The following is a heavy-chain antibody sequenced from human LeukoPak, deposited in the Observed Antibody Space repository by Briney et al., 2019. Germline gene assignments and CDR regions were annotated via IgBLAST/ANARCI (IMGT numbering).Heavy chain of an antibody. V-gene: IGHV4-39*01. D-gene: IGHD5-18*01. CDR3: ARHPERYSYFDY. CDR2: IYYTGSA. Sequence: SETLSLTCTVSGGSISSSSYYWGWIRQPPGKGLEWIGSIYYTGSAYYNPSLKSRVTMSVNTSKYQFSLRLSSVTAADTAVYSCARHPERYSYFDYWGQGTLVTVSS. J-gene: IGHJ4*01. CDR1: GGSISSSSYY.